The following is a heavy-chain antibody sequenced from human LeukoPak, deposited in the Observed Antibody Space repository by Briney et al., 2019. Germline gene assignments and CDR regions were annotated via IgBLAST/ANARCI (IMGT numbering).Heavy chain of an antibody. CDR1: GGSISSGSYY. V-gene: IGHV4-61*02. CDR2: IYTSGST. CDR3: ARDVDTAMVAAFDI. D-gene: IGHD5-18*01. Sequence: PSETLSLTCTVSGGSISSGSYYWSWIRQPAGKGLEWIGRIYTSGSTNYNPSLKSRVTISVDTSKNQFSLKLSSVTAADTAVYYCARDVDTAMVAAFDIWGQGTMVTVSS. J-gene: IGHJ3*02.